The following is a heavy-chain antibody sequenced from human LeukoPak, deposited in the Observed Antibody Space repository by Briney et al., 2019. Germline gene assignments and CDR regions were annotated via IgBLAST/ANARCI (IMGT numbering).Heavy chain of an antibody. CDR2: ISGSGGST. J-gene: IGHJ4*02. Sequence: ETLSLTCTVSGGSISSSSNYWGWIRQAPGKGLEWVSAISGSGGSTYYADSVKGRFTISRDNSKNTLYLQMNSLRAEDTAVYYCARGALAVFPLEGFDFWGQGILVIVSS. D-gene: IGHD2/OR15-2a*01. CDR1: GGSISSSS. V-gene: IGHV3-23*01. CDR3: ARGALAVFPLEGFDF.